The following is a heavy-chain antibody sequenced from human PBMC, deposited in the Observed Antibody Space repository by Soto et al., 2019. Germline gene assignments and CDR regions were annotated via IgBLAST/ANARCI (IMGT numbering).Heavy chain of an antibody. J-gene: IGHJ5*02. Sequence: LSLTCTVSGGSISSGVYYWSWIRQHPGKGLEWIGYIFYSGSTYYNPSLKSRVTISLHTSETQFSLKLSSVTAADTAVYYCARGGSSWGNWFDPWGQGTLVTVSS. CDR1: GGSISSGVYY. CDR2: IFYSGST. D-gene: IGHD6-13*01. V-gene: IGHV4-31*03. CDR3: ARGGSSWGNWFDP.